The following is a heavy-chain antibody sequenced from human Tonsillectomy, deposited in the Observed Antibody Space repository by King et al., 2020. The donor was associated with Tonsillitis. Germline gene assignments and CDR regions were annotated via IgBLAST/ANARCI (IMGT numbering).Heavy chain of an antibody. V-gene: IGHV3-73*01. J-gene: IGHJ4*02. Sequence: VQLVESGGGLVQPGGSLKLSCAASGFTFSGSAMHWVRQASGKGLEWVGGIRSKANSYATTYAASVKGRFTISRDDSKNTAYLQMNSLKTEDTAVYYCTRASSSSSSFDYWGQGTLVTVSS. CDR1: GFTFSGSA. D-gene: IGHD6-6*01. CDR3: TRASSSSSSFDY. CDR2: IRSKANSYAT.